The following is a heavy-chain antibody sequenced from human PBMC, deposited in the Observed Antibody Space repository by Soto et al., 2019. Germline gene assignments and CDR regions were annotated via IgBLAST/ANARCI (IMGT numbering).Heavy chain of an antibody. J-gene: IGHJ4*02. Sequence: QVQLVESGGGVVQPGRSLRLSCAASGFTFSSYGMHWVRQAPGKGLEWVAVIWYDGSNKYYADSVKGRFTISRDNSKNTLYLQMNSLRAVDTAVYYCARGRGVRWELPGDYWGQGTLVTVSS. CDR3: ARGRGVRWELPGDY. V-gene: IGHV3-33*01. CDR1: GFTFSSYG. CDR2: IWYDGSNK. D-gene: IGHD1-26*01.